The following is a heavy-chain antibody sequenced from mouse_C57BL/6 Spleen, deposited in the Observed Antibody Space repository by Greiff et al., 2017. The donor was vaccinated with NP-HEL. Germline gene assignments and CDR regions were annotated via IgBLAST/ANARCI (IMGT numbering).Heavy chain of an antibody. CDR3: ARGEDYYGSSTGYAMDY. V-gene: IGHV1-69*01. Sequence: VQLQQSGAELVMPGASVKLSCKASGYTFTSYWMHWVKQRPGQGLEWIGEIDPSDSYTNYNQKFKGKSTLTVDKSSSTAYMQLSSLTSEDSAVYYCARGEDYYGSSTGYAMDYWGQGTSVTVSS. J-gene: IGHJ4*01. D-gene: IGHD1-1*01. CDR2: IDPSDSYT. CDR1: GYTFTSYW.